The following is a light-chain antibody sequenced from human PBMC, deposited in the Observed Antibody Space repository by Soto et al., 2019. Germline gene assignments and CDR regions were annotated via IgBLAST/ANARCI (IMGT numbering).Light chain of an antibody. CDR1: QSVSSSN. CDR2: GAS. Sequence: IVLTQSPGTLSLTPGERATLSCRASQSVSSSNLACYQQKPGQAPRLLIYGASSRATGIPDRFSGSGSGTDFTLTISRLVPADYAVDYCQQYGSSPPFTFGPGTRVDIK. V-gene: IGKV3-20*01. J-gene: IGKJ3*01. CDR3: QQYGSSPPFT.